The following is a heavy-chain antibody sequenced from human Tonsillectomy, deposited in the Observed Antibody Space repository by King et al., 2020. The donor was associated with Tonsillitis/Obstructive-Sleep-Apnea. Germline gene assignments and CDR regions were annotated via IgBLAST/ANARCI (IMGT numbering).Heavy chain of an antibody. D-gene: IGHD2-2*01. CDR2: INHSGST. J-gene: IGHJ3*02. V-gene: IGHV4-34*01. Sequence: VQLQQWGAGLLKPSETLSLTCAVYGGSFSGYYWSWIRQPPGKGLEWIGEINHSGSTNYNPSLKSRVTISVDTSKNQFSLKLSSVTAADTAVYYWARGSGRDIVVVPAAGLDAFDIWGQGTMVTVSS. CDR1: GGSFSGYY. CDR3: ARGSGRDIVVVPAAGLDAFDI.